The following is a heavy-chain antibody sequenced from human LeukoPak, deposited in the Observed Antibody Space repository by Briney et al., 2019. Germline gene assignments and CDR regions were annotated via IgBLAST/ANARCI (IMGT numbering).Heavy chain of an antibody. V-gene: IGHV3-7*03. CDR1: GFPFSTYW. Sequence: GGSLRLSCTASGFPFSTYWLSWVRQAPGKGLEWVANINQDGSGEYYAGSVKGRFTIARDNAKNSLYLQMNSLRAEDTAVYYCAKVEYYDILTGYHPQAFDIWGQGTMVTVSS. CDR2: INQDGSGE. J-gene: IGHJ3*02. D-gene: IGHD3-9*01. CDR3: AKVEYYDILTGYHPQAFDI.